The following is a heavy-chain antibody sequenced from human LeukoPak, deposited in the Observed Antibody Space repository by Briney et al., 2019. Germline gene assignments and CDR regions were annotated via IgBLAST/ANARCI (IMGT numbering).Heavy chain of an antibody. D-gene: IGHD3-3*01. J-gene: IGHJ6*04. CDR1: GGSISSYY. CDR2: IYSTGTT. CDR3: AASVSQCFGRDV. Sequence: ASETLSLTCSVSGGSISSYYLSWIRQPLGKGLEWIGYIYSTGTTDYNPSLNSRVTMSLDTSKNHFSLNLTSMTAADTAIYYCAASVSQCFGRDVWGKGTTVIVSS. V-gene: IGHV4-4*08.